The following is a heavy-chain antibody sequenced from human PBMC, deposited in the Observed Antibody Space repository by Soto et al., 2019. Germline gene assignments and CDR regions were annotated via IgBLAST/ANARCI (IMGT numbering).Heavy chain of an antibody. D-gene: IGHD6-13*01. CDR3: ASEAIAAAAVYGMDV. V-gene: IGHV1-3*05. CDR1: GYTFTSYV. CDR2: INAGNGNT. Sequence: QVQLVQSGAEEQKPGASVKVSCKASGYTFTSYVMHWVRQAPGQRLEWMGWINAGNGNTKYSQKFQGRVTITRDTAASTAYMELSSLRSEDTAVYYCASEAIAAAAVYGMDVWGQGTTVTVSS. J-gene: IGHJ6*02.